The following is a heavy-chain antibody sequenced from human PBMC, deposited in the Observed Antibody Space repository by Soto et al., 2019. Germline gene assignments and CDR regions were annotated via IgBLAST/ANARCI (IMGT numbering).Heavy chain of an antibody. Sequence: QVQLQESGPGLVKPSGTLSLTCAVSGGSISSSNWWSWVRQPPGKGLEWIGEIYHSGSTNYNPSLNGRVTISVDKSKNQFSLKLSSVTAADTAVYYCARDYMVRGVMRWFDPWGQGTLVTVSS. D-gene: IGHD3-10*01. J-gene: IGHJ5*02. CDR2: IYHSGST. CDR3: ARDYMVRGVMRWFDP. CDR1: GGSISSSNW. V-gene: IGHV4-4*02.